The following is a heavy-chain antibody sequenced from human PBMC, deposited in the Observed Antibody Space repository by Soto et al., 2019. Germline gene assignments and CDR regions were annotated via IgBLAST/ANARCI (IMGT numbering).Heavy chain of an antibody. V-gene: IGHV2-5*01. CDR1: GFSLSTSGVG. Sequence: QITLKESGPTLVKPTQTLTLTCTFSGFSLSTSGVGVGWIRQPPGKALEWLALIYWNDDKRYSPSLKSRLTITKDTSKNQVVLTMTNMDPVDTATYYCAHSVTMVRGVILGYNWLDPWGQGTLVTVSS. CDR3: AHSVTMVRGVILGYNWLDP. CDR2: IYWNDDK. J-gene: IGHJ5*02. D-gene: IGHD3-10*01.